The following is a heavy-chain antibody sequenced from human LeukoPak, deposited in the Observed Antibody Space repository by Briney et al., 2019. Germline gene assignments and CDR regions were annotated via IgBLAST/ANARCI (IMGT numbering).Heavy chain of an antibody. V-gene: IGHV1-2*02. D-gene: IGHD5-12*01. Sequence: ASVKVSCKASGYTFTGYYMHWVRQAPGQGLEWIGWINPNSGGTNYAQKFQGRVTLTRDTSISTAYMELSRLRSDDTAVYYCARDLAGGLRSDAFDIWGQGTMVTVSS. CDR2: INPNSGGT. CDR3: ARDLAGGLRSDAFDI. J-gene: IGHJ3*02. CDR1: GYTFTGYY.